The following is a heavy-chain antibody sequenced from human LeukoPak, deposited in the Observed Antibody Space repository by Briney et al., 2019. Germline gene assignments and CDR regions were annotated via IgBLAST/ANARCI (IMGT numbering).Heavy chain of an antibody. V-gene: IGHV5-51*01. Sequence: GESLKISCKCSGCSYTTYWIGWVRQMPGKGLEWMGIIYPGDSDTRYSPSFQGQVTISADKSISTAYLQWSSLKASDTAMYYCASRSSNYYYYGMDVWGQGTTVTVSS. CDR3: ASRSSNYYYYGMDV. J-gene: IGHJ6*02. CDR2: IYPGDSDT. D-gene: IGHD6-6*01. CDR1: GCSYTTYW.